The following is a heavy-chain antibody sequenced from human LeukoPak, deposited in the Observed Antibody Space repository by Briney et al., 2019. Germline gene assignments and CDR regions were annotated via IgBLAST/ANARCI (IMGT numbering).Heavy chain of an antibody. CDR2: IWYDGSDK. CDR3: ARGVPYDSWSGPHYSDY. V-gene: IGHV3-33*01. D-gene: IGHD3-3*01. CDR1: GFIFSSYG. J-gene: IGHJ4*02. Sequence: HPGGSLRLSCATSGFIFSSYGMHWVRQAPGKGLEWVAVIWYDGSDKYYADSVKGRFTISRDSAKNSLYLQMNSLRAEDTAVYYCARGVPYDSWSGPHYSDYWGQGTLVTVSS.